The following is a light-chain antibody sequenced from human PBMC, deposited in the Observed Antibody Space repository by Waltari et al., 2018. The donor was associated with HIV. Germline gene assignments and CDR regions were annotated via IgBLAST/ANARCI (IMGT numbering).Light chain of an antibody. CDR3: QQSFRSPLT. Sequence: DIQMTQSPSSLSASVGDRVTITCRSSQSITDKVNWYQQKPGETPKVLIYDASTLETGVPSRFSGSGSGTEFTLTISSRQPDDFASYFCQQSFRSPLTFGPGTKVDI. CDR2: DAS. CDR1: QSITDK. V-gene: IGKV1-39*01. J-gene: IGKJ3*01.